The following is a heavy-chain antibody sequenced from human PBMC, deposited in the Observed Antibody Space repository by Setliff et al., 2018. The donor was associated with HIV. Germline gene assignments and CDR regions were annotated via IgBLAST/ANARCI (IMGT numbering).Heavy chain of an antibody. CDR2: INTANYKT. CDR1: GYILSSYT. D-gene: IGHD5-18*01. Sequence: GASVKVSCKASGYILSSYTMHWVRQAPGQRLEWMGWINTANYKTKYSQKLQGRVTITRDTSASTAYMELSSLRSEDTAVYYCAKEGDRYGLDLDYWGQGTLVTVSS. V-gene: IGHV1-3*04. J-gene: IGHJ4*02. CDR3: AKEGDRYGLDLDY.